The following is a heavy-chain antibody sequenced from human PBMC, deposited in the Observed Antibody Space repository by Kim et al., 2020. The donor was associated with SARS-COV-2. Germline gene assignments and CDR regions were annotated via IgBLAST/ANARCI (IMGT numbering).Heavy chain of an antibody. Sequence: GGSLRLSCAASGLTVSSNYMNWVRQAPGEGLEWVSVLYSGGSTHYADSVRGRFTISRDNSKNTLYLQMNSLRVDDTAIYYRARHKTAGNYNSPFDYWGQGTLVTVTS. J-gene: IGHJ4*02. V-gene: IGHV3-53*01. CDR2: LYSGGST. CDR1: GLTVSSNY. CDR3: ARHKTAGNYNSPFDY. D-gene: IGHD3-3*01.